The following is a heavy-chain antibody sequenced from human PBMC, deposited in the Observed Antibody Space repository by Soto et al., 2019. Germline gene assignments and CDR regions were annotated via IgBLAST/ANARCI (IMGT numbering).Heavy chain of an antibody. J-gene: IGHJ6*02. Sequence: PSETLSLTCTVSGGSISSYYWSWIRQPPGKGLEWIGYIYYSGSTNYNPSLKSRVTISVDTSKNQFSLKLSSVTAADTAVYYCASVSYYYGSGSYYKDYYYGMDVWGQGTTVT. CDR3: ASVSYYYGSGSYYKDYYYGMDV. CDR1: GGSISSYY. CDR2: IYYSGST. V-gene: IGHV4-59*08. D-gene: IGHD3-10*01.